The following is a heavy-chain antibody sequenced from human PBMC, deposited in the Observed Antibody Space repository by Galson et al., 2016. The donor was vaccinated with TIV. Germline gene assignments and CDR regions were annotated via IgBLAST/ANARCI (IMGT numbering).Heavy chain of an antibody. Sequence: SETLSLTCTVPGVSISSTSYYWGWIRQPPGKGLEWIGNIYYSGSAYYNPSLKSRVTISVDTSRNQFSLKLSSVTAADTAVSYCSTYWSSTTCLFDPWGQGTLVTVSS. J-gene: IGHJ5*02. CDR3: STYWSSTTCLFDP. V-gene: IGHV4-39*01. CDR1: GVSISSTSYY. CDR2: IYYSGSA. D-gene: IGHD2-2*01.